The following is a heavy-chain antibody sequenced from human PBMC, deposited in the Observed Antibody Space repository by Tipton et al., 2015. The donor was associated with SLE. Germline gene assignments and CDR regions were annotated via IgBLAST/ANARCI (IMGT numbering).Heavy chain of an antibody. D-gene: IGHD4-23*01. Sequence: SLRLSCAASGFTFSSYAMHWVRQAPGKGLEWVAVISYDGSNKYYADSVKGRFTIPRDNSKNTLYLQMNSLRAEDTAVYYCARVTIEASLYYFYRDVWGKGATVTVSS. V-gene: IGHV3-30*04. CDR1: GFTFSSYA. J-gene: IGHJ6*03. CDR3: ARVTIEASLYYFYRDV. CDR2: ISYDGSNK.